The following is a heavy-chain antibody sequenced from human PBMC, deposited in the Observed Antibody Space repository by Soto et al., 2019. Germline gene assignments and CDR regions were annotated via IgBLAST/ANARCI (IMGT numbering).Heavy chain of an antibody. D-gene: IGHD3-10*01. Sequence: VSGPNAGEPTQTLTLTCTFSGFSLSTSGMCVSWIRQPPGKALEWLALIDWDDDKYYSTSLKTRLTISKDTSKNQVVLTMTNMDPVDTATYYCARIRFVSKGREYYFDYWGQGTLVTVSS. V-gene: IGHV2-70*01. CDR2: IDWDDDK. CDR3: ARIRFVSKGREYYFDY. J-gene: IGHJ4*02. CDR1: GFSLSTSGMC.